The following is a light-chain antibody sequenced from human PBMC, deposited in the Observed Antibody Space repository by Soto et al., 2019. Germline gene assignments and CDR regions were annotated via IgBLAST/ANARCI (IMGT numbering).Light chain of an antibody. CDR2: EVS. V-gene: IGLV2-14*01. Sequence: QSALTQPASVSGSPGQSITISCTGTSSDVGGYNYVSWYQQHPGKAPKLMIYEVSNRPSGVSNRFSGSKSGNTASLTISGLQAEDEADYYCSSYTSNSTVVFGGGTKLIVL. CDR3: SSYTSNSTVV. J-gene: IGLJ2*01. CDR1: SSDVGGYNY.